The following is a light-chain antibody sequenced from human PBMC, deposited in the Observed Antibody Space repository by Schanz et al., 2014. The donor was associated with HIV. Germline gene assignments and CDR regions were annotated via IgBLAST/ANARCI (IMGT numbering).Light chain of an antibody. CDR1: QSVSSSY. J-gene: IGKJ2*01. Sequence: EIVLTQSPGTLSLSPGDRATLSCRASQSVSSSYLAWYQQKPGQAPRLLIYASSSRATGIPDRFSGSGSGTDFTLTINRLEPEDFAVYYCQQYGSSPPYTFGQGTKLEIK. CDR3: QQYGSSPPYT. CDR2: ASS. V-gene: IGKV3-20*01.